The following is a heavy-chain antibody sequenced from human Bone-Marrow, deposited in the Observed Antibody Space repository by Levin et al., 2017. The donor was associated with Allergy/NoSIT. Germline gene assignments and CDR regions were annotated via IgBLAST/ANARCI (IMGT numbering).Heavy chain of an antibody. Sequence: KVSCKGSGYSFSSYWIGWVRQMPGKGLEWMGIIYPGDSDTRYSPSFQGQVTISADKSISTAYLQWSSLQASDPAMYYCARRTGDGTYNWFDPWGQGTLVTVSS. CDR2: IYPGDSDT. J-gene: IGHJ5*02. CDR1: GYSFSSYW. V-gene: IGHV5-51*01. CDR3: ARRTGDGTYNWFDP.